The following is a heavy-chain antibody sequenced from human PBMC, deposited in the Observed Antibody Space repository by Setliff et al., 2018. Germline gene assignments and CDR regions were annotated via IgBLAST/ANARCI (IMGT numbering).Heavy chain of an antibody. D-gene: IGHD4-4*01. Sequence: ASVKVSCKASGYTFTSYDINWVRQATGQGLEWMGWMNPNSGNTGYAQKFQGRVTMTRDTSTSTVYMELSSLRSEDTAVYYCAKSGDYSNRGHFDCWGQGTLVTVSS. CDR2: MNPNSGNT. V-gene: IGHV1-8*02. CDR1: GYTFTSYD. J-gene: IGHJ4*02. CDR3: AKSGDYSNRGHFDC.